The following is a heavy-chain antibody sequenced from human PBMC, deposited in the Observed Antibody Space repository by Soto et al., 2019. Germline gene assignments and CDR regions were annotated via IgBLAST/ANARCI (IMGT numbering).Heavy chain of an antibody. D-gene: IGHD3-16*01. CDR1: GGSISSGGYS. CDR3: ARGFGAPRPGMDV. J-gene: IGHJ6*02. CDR2: IYQSGST. V-gene: IGHV4-30-2*01. Sequence: QLQLQESGSGLVKPSQTLSLTCAVSGGSISSGGYSWSWIRQPPGKGLEWIGYIYQSGSTYYNPSLKSRVXXSXDXXKNQFSLTLSSVTAADTAVYYCARGFGAPRPGMDVWGQGTTVTVSS.